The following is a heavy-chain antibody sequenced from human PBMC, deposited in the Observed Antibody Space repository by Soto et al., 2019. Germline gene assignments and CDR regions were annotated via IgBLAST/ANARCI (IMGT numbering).Heavy chain of an antibody. V-gene: IGHV4-4*02. CDR1: GGSLSSVDW. J-gene: IGHJ4*02. CDR3: ATAGGLGAVAADY. D-gene: IGHD6-19*01. Sequence: SETLSLTRAVSGGSLSSVDWWSWVRPPPGKGLEWIGEIYHSGSTNYNPSLKSRVTISVDKSKNQFSLKLSSVTAADTAVYYCATAGGLGAVAADYWGQGTLVTVSS. CDR2: IYHSGST.